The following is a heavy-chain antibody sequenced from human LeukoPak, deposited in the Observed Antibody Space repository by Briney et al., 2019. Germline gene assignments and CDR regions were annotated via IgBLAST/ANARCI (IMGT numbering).Heavy chain of an antibody. V-gene: IGHV4-61*02. CDR1: GGSISSGSYY. Sequence: TLSLTCTVSGGSISSGSYYWSWIRQPAGKGLEWIGRIYTSGSTNYNPSLKSRVTISLDTSKNQFSLKLSSVTAADTAVYYCARGVVIAPQTFDYWGQGTLVTVSS. CDR3: ARGVVIAPQTFDY. J-gene: IGHJ4*02. D-gene: IGHD2-21*01. CDR2: IYTSGST.